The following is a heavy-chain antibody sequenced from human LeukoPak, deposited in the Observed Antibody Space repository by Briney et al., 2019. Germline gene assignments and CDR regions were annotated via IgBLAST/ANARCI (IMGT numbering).Heavy chain of an antibody. CDR1: GYTFTSYD. CDR2: MNPNSGNT. D-gene: IGHD2-2*01. Sequence: GASVKVSCKASGYTFTSYDINWVRQATGQGLEWMGWMNPNSGNTGYAQKFQGRVTMTRNTSISTAYMELSSLRSEDTAVYYCARVRRGYCSSTSCSSYNWFDPWGQETLVTVSS. CDR3: ARVRRGYCSSTSCSSYNWFDP. V-gene: IGHV1-8*01. J-gene: IGHJ5*02.